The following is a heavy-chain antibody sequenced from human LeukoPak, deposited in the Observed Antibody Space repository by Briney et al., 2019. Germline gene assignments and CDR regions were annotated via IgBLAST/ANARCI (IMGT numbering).Heavy chain of an antibody. V-gene: IGHV1-18*01. J-gene: IGHJ4*02. Sequence: GASVKVSCKASGYTFTSYAMNWVRQAPGQGLEWMGWISAYNGNTNYAQKLQGRVTMTTDTSTSTAYMELRSLRSDDTAVYYCARYLYDSSGYYPGYFDYWGQGTLVTVSS. CDR1: GYTFTSYA. CDR3: ARYLYDSSGYYPGYFDY. CDR2: ISAYNGNT. D-gene: IGHD3-22*01.